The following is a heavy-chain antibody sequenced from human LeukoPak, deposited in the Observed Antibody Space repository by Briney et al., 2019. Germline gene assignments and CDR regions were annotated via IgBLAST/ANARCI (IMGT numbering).Heavy chain of an antibody. CDR2: INPSGDSI. V-gene: IGHV1-46*01. J-gene: IGHJ4*02. D-gene: IGHD6-13*01. CDR3: ARETGQQLAPFDY. CDR1: GYTFTSYY. Sequence: ASVKVSCKASGYTFTSYYMHWVRQAPGQGLEWMGIINPSGDSISYAQKFQGRVTMTRDTSTSTVYMELSSLRSEDTAVYYCARETGQQLAPFDYWGQGTLVTVSS.